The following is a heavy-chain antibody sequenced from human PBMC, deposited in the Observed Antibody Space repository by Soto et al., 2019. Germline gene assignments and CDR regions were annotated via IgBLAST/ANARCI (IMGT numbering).Heavy chain of an antibody. D-gene: IGHD3-22*01. J-gene: IGHJ3*02. CDR1: GYTFTSYG. CDR3: ARAHVYYYDSSGYYLEAFDI. Sequence: QVQLVQSGAEVKKPGASVKVSRKASGYTFTSYGISWVRQAPGQGLEWMGWISAYNGNTNYAQKLQGRVTMTTDTSTSTAYMELRSLRSDDTAVYYCARAHVYYYDSSGYYLEAFDIWGQGTMVTVSS. V-gene: IGHV1-18*01. CDR2: ISAYNGNT.